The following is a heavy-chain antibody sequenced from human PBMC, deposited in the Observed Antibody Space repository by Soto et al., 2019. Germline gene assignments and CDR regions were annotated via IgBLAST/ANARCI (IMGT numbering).Heavy chain of an antibody. Sequence: RGESLKISCSGSGYDFKTNWFGWVRQLPGKGLEWVGIMYPGDSDTRYNPSLQGHVTLSADVTVSTAFLQWRSLKTSDTGMYFCARLPRDCNKTSCYYADHWGHGTQVTVSS. CDR2: MYPGDSDT. CDR1: GYDFKTNW. CDR3: ARLPRDCNKTSCYYADH. V-gene: IGHV5-51*01. J-gene: IGHJ4*01. D-gene: IGHD2-2*01.